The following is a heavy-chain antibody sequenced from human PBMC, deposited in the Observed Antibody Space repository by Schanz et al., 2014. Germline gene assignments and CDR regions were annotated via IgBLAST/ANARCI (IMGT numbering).Heavy chain of an antibody. CDR3: VIDLGCDQTHS. Sequence: QVQLVESGGGVVQPGGSLRISCAASGFTFSGYAMSWVRQAPGKGLEWVALISYDRSSKNHADSVQGRFTISRDNGKKSLYLQMNSLRAEDTAVYYCVIDLGCDQTHSCGQGTLVTVSA. V-gene: IGHV3-33*08. D-gene: IGHD2-2*01. CDR2: ISYDRSSK. CDR1: GFTFSGYA. J-gene: IGHJ4*02.